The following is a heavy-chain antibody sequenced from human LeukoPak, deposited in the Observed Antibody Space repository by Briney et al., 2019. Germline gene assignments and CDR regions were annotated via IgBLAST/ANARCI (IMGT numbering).Heavy chain of an antibody. D-gene: IGHD1-14*01. V-gene: IGHV3-30-3*01. J-gene: IGHJ4*02. CDR2: ISYDGSNK. CDR1: GFTFSSYA. Sequence: GGSLRLSCAASGFTFSSYAMHWVRQAPGKGLEWVAVISYDGSNKYYADSVKGRFTISRDNSKNSLYLQMNSLRAEDTAVYYCARDPEGFDYWGQGTLVTVSS. CDR3: ARDPEGFDY.